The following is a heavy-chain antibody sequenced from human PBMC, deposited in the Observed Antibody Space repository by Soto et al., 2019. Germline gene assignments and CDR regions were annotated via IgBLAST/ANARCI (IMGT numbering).Heavy chain of an antibody. CDR3: ARLYYDYV. Sequence: SQTLSLTCAISVDSVSSNSAAWNSIRQSPSRGLEWLGRTYYRSKWYNDYAVSVKSRITINPDTAKNHFSLQLNSVTPEDTAVYYCARLYYDYVWGQGTTVTVSS. V-gene: IGHV6-1*01. D-gene: IGHD3-3*01. CDR1: VDSVSSNSAA. J-gene: IGHJ6*02. CDR2: TYYRSKWYN.